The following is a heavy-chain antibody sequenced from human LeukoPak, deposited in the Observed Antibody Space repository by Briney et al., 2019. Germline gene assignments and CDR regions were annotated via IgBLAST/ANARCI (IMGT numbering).Heavy chain of an antibody. V-gene: IGHV3-23*01. CDR3: AKEKDYRTFDI. J-gene: IGHJ3*02. D-gene: IGHD4-11*01. CDR2: ISGSGGST. Sequence: GGSLRLSCTASGFPFSNAWMSRVRQAPGKGLEWVSAISGSGGSTYYADSVKGRFTISGDNSKNTLYLQMNSLRAEDTAVYYCAKEKDYRTFDIWGQGTMVTVSS. CDR1: GFPFSNAW.